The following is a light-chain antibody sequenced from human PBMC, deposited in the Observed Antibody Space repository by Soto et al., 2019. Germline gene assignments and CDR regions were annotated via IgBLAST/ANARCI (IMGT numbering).Light chain of an antibody. CDR1: SSDVGGYNY. Sequence: QAVLTQPASVSGSPGQSITISCTGTSSDVGGYNYVSWYQQHPATAPKLMIYEVSNRPSGVSNRFSGSKSGNTASLTISGLQADDEADYYCSSYTSINTRVFGGGTKVTVL. J-gene: IGLJ2*01. CDR2: EVS. CDR3: SSYTSINTRV. V-gene: IGLV2-14*01.